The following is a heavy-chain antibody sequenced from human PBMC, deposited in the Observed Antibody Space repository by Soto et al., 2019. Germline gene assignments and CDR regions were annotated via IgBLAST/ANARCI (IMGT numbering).Heavy chain of an antibody. CDR2: VSGNNGAS. Sequence: ASVKVSCKASGYTSADFCISWVLQAPGQGLEWMGRVSGNNGASNPAPKVQGRITMTLDTSTGVSYMALRSLRSDDTAIYYCVRDQKYFRVNGNWFDSWGQGTLVTVSS. V-gene: IGHV1-18*04. CDR3: VRDQKYFRVNGNWFDS. CDR1: GYTSADFC. D-gene: IGHD2-2*01. J-gene: IGHJ5*01.